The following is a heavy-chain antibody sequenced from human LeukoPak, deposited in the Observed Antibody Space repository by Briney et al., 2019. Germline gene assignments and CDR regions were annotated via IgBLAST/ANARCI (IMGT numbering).Heavy chain of an antibody. V-gene: IGHV3-30-3*01. D-gene: IGHD3-10*01. J-gene: IGHJ4*02. CDR2: ISYDGSNK. CDR3: ARDPLWFGVQGYFDY. CDR1: GFPFSSYA. Sequence: GSLRLSCAASGFPFSSYAMHWVRQAPGKGLEWGAVISYDGSNKYYADSVKGRFTISRDNSKNTLYLQMNSLRAEDTAVYYCARDPLWFGVQGYFDYWGQGTLVTVSS.